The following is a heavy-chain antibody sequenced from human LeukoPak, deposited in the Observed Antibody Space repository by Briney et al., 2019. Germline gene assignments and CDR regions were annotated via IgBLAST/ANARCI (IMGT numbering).Heavy chain of an antibody. D-gene: IGHD6-13*01. CDR1: GYSFTNHL. J-gene: IGHJ4*02. Sequence: GESLKSSCKGSGYSFTNHLIGWGRQMPGKGLEWRGIIYPCDFETRDSPFFQGEVTISADKSISTAYLQWSSLKASDTAMYYCARHRGRIAAAGYFDYWGQGTLVTVSS. CDR2: IYPCDFET. V-gene: IGHV5-51*01. CDR3: ARHRGRIAAAGYFDY.